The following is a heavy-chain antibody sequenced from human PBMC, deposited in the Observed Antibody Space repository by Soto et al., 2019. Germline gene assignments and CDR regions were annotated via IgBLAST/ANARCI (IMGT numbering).Heavy chain of an antibody. CDR2: IRSKGNNDAT. V-gene: IGHV3-73*01. D-gene: IGHD3-3*01. J-gene: IGHJ6*03. CDR1: GFTFSGSS. CDR3: SRQASDFWSGKREYSMDV. Sequence: EVQLVESGGGLVQPGGSLKLSCAASGFTFSGSSMHWVRQASGKGLEWVGRIRSKGNNDATAYGASLKGRFTISRDDSKNTAYMQMNSLNTEDTAVYYCSRQASDFWSGKREYSMDVWGKGTTVTVSS.